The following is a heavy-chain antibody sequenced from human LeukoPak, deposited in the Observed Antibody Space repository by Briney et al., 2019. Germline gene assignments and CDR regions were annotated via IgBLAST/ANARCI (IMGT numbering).Heavy chain of an antibody. V-gene: IGHV4-59*08. Sequence: SETPSLTCTVSGGSISSYYWSWIRQPPGKGLEWIGYIYYSGSTNYNPSLKSRVTISVDTSKNQFSLKLSSVTAADTAVYYCARHGTAGYSSSWYDYWGQGTLVTVSS. CDR3: ARHGTAGYSSSWYDY. D-gene: IGHD6-13*01. CDR1: GGSISSYY. CDR2: IYYSGST. J-gene: IGHJ4*02.